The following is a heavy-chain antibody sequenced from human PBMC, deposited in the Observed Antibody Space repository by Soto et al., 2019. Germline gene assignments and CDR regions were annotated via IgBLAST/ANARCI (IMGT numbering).Heavy chain of an antibody. CDR2: ISSSSSYI. CDR3: ARMGGGWELGTLDY. J-gene: IGHJ4*02. Sequence: EVQLVESGGGLVKPGGSLRLSCAASGFTFSSYSMNWVRQAPGKGLEWVSSISSSSSYIYYADSVKGRFTISRDNAKNALYVKRNGVRAGETAVDYCARMGGGWELGTLDYWGQGTLVTVSS. D-gene: IGHD1-26*01. V-gene: IGHV3-21*01. CDR1: GFTFSSYS.